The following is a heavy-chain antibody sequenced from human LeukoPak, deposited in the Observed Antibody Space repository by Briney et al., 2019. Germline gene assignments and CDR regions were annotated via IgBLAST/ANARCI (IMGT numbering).Heavy chain of an antibody. CDR2: INWNGGST. CDR1: GFTFDDYG. CDR3: AKRGYTYGGHFDY. D-gene: IGHD5-18*01. V-gene: IGHV3-20*04. Sequence: PGGSLRLSCAASGFTFDDYGLSWVRQAPGKGLEWVSGINWNGGSTGYADSVKGRFTISRDNAKKSLYLQMHSLRAEDTAVYYCAKRGYTYGGHFDYWGQGALVTVSS. J-gene: IGHJ4*02.